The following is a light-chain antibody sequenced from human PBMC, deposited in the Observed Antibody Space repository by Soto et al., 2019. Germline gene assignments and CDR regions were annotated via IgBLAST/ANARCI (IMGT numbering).Light chain of an antibody. Sequence: ESLFTQSTDTMSFAPVEGSQLSFLSSQSLSSNFLAWYQQRPGQDTRLLIYAAYSRATGIKDRFSGSGSGTDFTLTIRIIEPEDFAVYYCKKRSSWPINVGKGPRLVIK. J-gene: IGKJ5*01. V-gene: IGKV3D-20*02. CDR2: AAY. CDR3: KKRSSWPIN. CDR1: QSLSSNF.